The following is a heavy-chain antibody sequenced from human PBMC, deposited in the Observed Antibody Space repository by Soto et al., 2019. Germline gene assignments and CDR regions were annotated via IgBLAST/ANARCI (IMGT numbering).Heavy chain of an antibody. CDR1: GYTFTNYG. CDR3: AKILPTTGGDSVKIKLVDP. V-gene: IGHV1-18*04. Sequence: GVSVKVSSKTSGYTFTNYGTNWERQAPGEGLERMGWISASNGNTNYAPKLQGRDIMTTDTSTSTSYMELRRLRSHDTAAYYCAKILPTTGGDSVKIKLVDPWGEG. J-gene: IGHJ5*02. D-gene: IGHD4-17*01. CDR2: ISASNGNT.